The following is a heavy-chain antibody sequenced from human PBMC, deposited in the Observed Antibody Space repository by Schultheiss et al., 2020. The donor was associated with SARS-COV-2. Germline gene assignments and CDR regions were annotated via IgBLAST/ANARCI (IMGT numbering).Heavy chain of an antibody. CDR1: GGSISSGDYY. V-gene: IGHV4-61*08. Sequence: SETLSLTCTVSGGSISSGDYYWSWIRQPPGKGLEWIGYIYYSGSTNYNPSLKSRVTISVDTSKNQFSLKLSSVTAADTAVYYCAREFGIAAAGAYYYYGMDVWGQGTTVTVSS. D-gene: IGHD6-13*01. CDR3: AREFGIAAAGAYYYYGMDV. CDR2: IYYSGST. J-gene: IGHJ6*02.